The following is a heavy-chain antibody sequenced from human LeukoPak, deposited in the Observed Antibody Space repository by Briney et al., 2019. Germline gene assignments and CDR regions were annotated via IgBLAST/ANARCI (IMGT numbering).Heavy chain of an antibody. V-gene: IGHV1-69*06. CDR1: GGTFSSYA. J-gene: IGHJ6*03. Sequence: ASVKVSCKASGGTFSSYAISWVRQAPGQGLEWMGGIIPIFGTANYAQKFQGRVTITADKSTSTAYMELSSLRSEDTAVYYCAVLRGPTIFPYYYYMDVWGKGTTVTVS. CDR2: IIPIFGTA. CDR3: AVLRGPTIFPYYYYMDV. D-gene: IGHD3-3*01.